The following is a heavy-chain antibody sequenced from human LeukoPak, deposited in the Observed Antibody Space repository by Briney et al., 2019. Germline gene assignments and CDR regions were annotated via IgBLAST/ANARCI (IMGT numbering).Heavy chain of an antibody. CDR3: AKGRGGFDY. CDR1: GFTFSSYA. Sequence: GGSLRLPCAASGFTFSSYAMSCVRQAPGKGLEWVSAISGGGGSTYYADSVKGRFTISRDNSKNTLYLQMNSLRAEDTAVYYCAKGRGGFDYWGQGTLVTVSS. D-gene: IGHD3-16*01. CDR2: ISGGGGST. V-gene: IGHV3-23*01. J-gene: IGHJ4*02.